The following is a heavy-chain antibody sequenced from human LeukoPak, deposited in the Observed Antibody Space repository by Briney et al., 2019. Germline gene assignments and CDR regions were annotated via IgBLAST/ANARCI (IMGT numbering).Heavy chain of an antibody. J-gene: IGHJ4*02. Sequence: GGSLRLSCVASGFTFSSYAMHWVRQAPGKGLEWVAVISYDGSNKYYADSVKGRFTISRDNSKNTLYLQMNSLRAEDTAVYYCARDRTIFGVVIPYYFDYWGQGTLVTVSS. D-gene: IGHD3-3*01. V-gene: IGHV3-30*04. CDR3: ARDRTIFGVVIPYYFDY. CDR2: ISYDGSNK. CDR1: GFTFSSYA.